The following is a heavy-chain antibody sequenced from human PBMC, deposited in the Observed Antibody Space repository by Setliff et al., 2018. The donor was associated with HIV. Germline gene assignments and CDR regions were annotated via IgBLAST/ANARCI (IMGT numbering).Heavy chain of an antibody. CDR3: ARQLSNSLDY. D-gene: IGHD7-27*01. CDR1: GYTFTGYY. J-gene: IGHJ4*02. Sequence: ASVKVSCKASGYTFTGYYMHWVRQAPGQGLEWMGWINPNSGGTNYTQNFQGRVTMTRDTSINTAYMELNSLRSDDTAVYYCARQLSNSLDYWGQGTLVTVSS. CDR2: INPNSGGT. V-gene: IGHV1-2*02.